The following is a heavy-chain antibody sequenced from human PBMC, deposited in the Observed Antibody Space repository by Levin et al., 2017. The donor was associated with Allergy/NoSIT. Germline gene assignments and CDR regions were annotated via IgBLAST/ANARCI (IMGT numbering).Heavy chain of an antibody. CDR2: IYYSGST. J-gene: IGHJ4*02. D-gene: IGHD1-7*01. Sequence: ESLKISCTVSGGSISSYYWSWIRQPPGKGLEWIGYIYYSGSTNYNPSLKSRVTISVDTSKNQFSLKLSSVTAADTAVYYCARVAHWNYYFDYWGQGTLVTVSS. CDR3: ARVAHWNYYFDY. V-gene: IGHV4-59*01. CDR1: GGSISSYY.